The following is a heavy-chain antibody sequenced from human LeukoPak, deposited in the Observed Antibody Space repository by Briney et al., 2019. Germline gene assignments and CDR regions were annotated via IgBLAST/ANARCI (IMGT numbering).Heavy chain of an antibody. V-gene: IGHV6-1*01. J-gene: IGHJ4*02. D-gene: IGHD6-19*01. CDR3: ARRGYRSGWYYFVL. Sequence: SQTLTLTCAISGDSVSSNSAAWNCIRQSPSRGLEWLGRTYYRSKWYNDYAVSVKSRITINPDTSKNQFSLKLSSVTAADTAVYYCARRGYRSGWYYFVLWARGTLVTVSS. CDR1: GDSVSSNSAA. CDR2: TYYRSKWYN.